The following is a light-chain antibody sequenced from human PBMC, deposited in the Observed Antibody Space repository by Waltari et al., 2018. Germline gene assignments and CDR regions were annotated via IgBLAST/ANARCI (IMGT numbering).Light chain of an antibody. Sequence: DIVMTQSPISLPVTPGQPASISCRPGQSLLHSNGYSFLDWYLQQPGQSPQLLIYLGSNRASGVPDRFSGGGSGTDFTLKVSRVEAEDVGVYYCMQVLQTPFTFGPGTKVDIK. CDR3: MQVLQTPFT. J-gene: IGKJ3*01. CDR1: QSLLHSNGYSF. CDR2: LGS. V-gene: IGKV2-28*01.